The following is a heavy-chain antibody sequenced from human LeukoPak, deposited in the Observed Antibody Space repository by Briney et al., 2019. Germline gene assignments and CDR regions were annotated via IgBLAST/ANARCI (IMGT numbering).Heavy chain of an antibody. Sequence: PGRSLRLSCTASGFSFDDHAMHWVRQAPGKGLEWLSGISWNSGVIRYADSVKGRFTISRDNAKNSLYLQMNSLRAEDMALYYCAKDQGVTYFYYMDVWGKGTTVAVSS. J-gene: IGHJ6*03. CDR2: ISWNSGVI. V-gene: IGHV3-9*03. CDR1: GFSFDDHA. CDR3: AKDQGVTYFYYMDV. D-gene: IGHD2-21*02.